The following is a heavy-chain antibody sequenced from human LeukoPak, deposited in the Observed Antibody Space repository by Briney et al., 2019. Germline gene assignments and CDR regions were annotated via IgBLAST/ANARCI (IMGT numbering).Heavy chain of an antibody. CDR1: GFTFSSYA. CDR3: ARDWGSTFDY. CDR2: ISYDGSNK. J-gene: IGHJ4*02. D-gene: IGHD3-16*01. Sequence: PGRSLRLSCAASGFTFSSYAMHWVRQAPGKGLEWGAVISYDGSNKYYADSVKGRFTISRANSQNTLYLKMNSLSAEDTAVYYCARDWGSTFDYWGQGTLVTVSS. V-gene: IGHV3-30-3*01.